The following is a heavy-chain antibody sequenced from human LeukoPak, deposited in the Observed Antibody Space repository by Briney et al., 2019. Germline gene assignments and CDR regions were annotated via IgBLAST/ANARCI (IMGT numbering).Heavy chain of an antibody. J-gene: IGHJ4*02. CDR2: ISAYNGNT. CDR3: ARSTASYYDFWSAYYPNNY. CDR1: GYTFTSYG. Sequence: GASVQVSCKASGYTFTSYGISWVRQAPGQGLEWMGWISAYNGNTNYAQKLQGRVTMTTDTSTSTAYMELRSLRSDDTAVYYCARSTASYYDFWSAYYPNNYWGQGTLVTVSS. V-gene: IGHV1-18*01. D-gene: IGHD3-3*01.